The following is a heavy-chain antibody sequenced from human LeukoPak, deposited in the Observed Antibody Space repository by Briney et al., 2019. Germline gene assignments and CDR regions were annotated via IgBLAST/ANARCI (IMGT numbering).Heavy chain of an antibody. Sequence: AAVKVSFKPSGYTFTGYYMHWVRQAPGQGLEGMGWINPNSGGTNYAQKFQGRVTMTRDTSISTAYMELSRLRSDDTAVHYCASPMAAADLDYWGQGTLVTVSS. J-gene: IGHJ4*02. CDR1: GYTFTGYY. CDR2: INPNSGGT. V-gene: IGHV1-2*02. D-gene: IGHD6-13*01. CDR3: ASPMAAADLDY.